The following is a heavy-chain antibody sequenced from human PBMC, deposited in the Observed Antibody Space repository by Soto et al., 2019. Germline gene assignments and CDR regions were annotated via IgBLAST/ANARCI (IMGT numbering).Heavy chain of an antibody. Sequence: SETLSLTCGVSGFSIQTSYFWGWIRQPPGKGLEWIGLISHSGRAISHPSFASRATISLDTTNNAFPLTLRSVTAADTAVYYCARGGSFRLVGVPLDSWGQGTLVTVSS. D-gene: IGHD3-16*02. CDR3: ARGGSFRLVGVPLDS. CDR2: ISHSGRA. J-gene: IGHJ4*02. V-gene: IGHV4-38-2*01. CDR1: GFSIQTSYF.